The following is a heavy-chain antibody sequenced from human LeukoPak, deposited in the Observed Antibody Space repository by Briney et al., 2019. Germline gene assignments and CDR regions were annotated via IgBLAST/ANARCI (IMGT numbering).Heavy chain of an antibody. CDR2: IKYDGSEI. CDR3: ARDIAAPGLFFDY. V-gene: IGHV3-7*01. D-gene: IGHD6-13*01. J-gene: IGHJ4*02. Sequence: GGSLRLSCAASGFTLSSYWMSWVRQAPGKGLEWVANIKYDGSEIDYVDSVKCRFTISRGNAKNSLYLQMNSLRAEDTAVYYCARDIAAPGLFFDYWGQGTLVTVSS. CDR1: GFTLSSYW.